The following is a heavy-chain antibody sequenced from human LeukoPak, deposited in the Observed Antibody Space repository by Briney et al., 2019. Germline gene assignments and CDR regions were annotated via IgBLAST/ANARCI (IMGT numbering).Heavy chain of an antibody. Sequence: PSETLSLTCTVSGGSISSSSYYWGWIRQSPGKGLEWIGSIYYSGSTYYNPSLKSRVTISVDTSKNQFSLKLSSVTAADTAVYYCARHFVPAATTDAFDIWGQGTMVTVSS. CDR2: IYYSGST. CDR3: ARHFVPAATTDAFDI. V-gene: IGHV4-39*01. D-gene: IGHD2-2*01. J-gene: IGHJ3*02. CDR1: GGSISSSSYY.